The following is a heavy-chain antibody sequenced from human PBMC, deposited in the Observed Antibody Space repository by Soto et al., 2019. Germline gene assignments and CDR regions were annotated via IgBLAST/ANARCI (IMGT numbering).Heavy chain of an antibody. Sequence: QVQLAQSGAEMTKPGSSVKVSCRASGGSFSDFAFSWVRQAPGQGLEWLGGIIPMFAATKYAQGLQDRVTITAVESTNTVYLALNSLTSEDTAIYYCARGAIVAVPAALSSYHDYANYRFDSWGQGTLVTVSS. CDR1: GGSFSDFA. V-gene: IGHV1-69*01. CDR3: ARGAIVAVPAALSSYHDYANYRFDS. J-gene: IGHJ4*02. D-gene: IGHD2-2*01. CDR2: IIPMFAAT.